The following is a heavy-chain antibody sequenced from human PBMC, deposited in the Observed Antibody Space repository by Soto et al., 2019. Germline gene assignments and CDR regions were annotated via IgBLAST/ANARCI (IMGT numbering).Heavy chain of an antibody. J-gene: IGHJ5*02. D-gene: IGHD6-19*01. CDR1: GYTFTSYG. V-gene: IGHV1-18*01. CDR3: ARVPSRYSSGWSNWFDP. Sequence: ASVKVSCKASGYTFTSYGISWVRQAPGQGLEWMGWISAYNGNTNYAQKLQGRVTMTTDTSTSTAYMELRSLRSDDTAVYYCARVPSRYSSGWSNWFDPWGQGTLVTVSS. CDR2: ISAYNGNT.